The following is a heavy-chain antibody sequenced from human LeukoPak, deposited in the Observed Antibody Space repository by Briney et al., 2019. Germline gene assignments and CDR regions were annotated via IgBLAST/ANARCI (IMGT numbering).Heavy chain of an antibody. CDR3: ARVGDTSGWDY. J-gene: IGHJ4*02. CDR2: NLHSRST. Sequence: LSETLSLTRHVSGHSQNRCNHHWGSIRWPPEKGLQRAESNLHSRSTCYNPSLNSRDTKSVDTSKNQFSLRLTSVTAGDTVVYYCARVGDTSGWDYWGQGTLVSVSS. D-gene: IGHD6-19*01. V-gene: IGHV4-39*01. CDR1: GHSQNRCNHH.